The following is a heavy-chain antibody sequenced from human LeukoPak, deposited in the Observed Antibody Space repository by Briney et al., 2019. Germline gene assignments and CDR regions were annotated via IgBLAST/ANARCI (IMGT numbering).Heavy chain of an antibody. CDR1: GFTFSSYT. J-gene: IGHJ4*02. CDR3: AKFAGYSYGVIDY. D-gene: IGHD5-18*01. V-gene: IGHV3-23*01. CDR2: MSGSGVGT. Sequence: GGSLRLSCAASGFTFSSYTMNWVRQAPGKGLEGVSAMSGSGVGTYYADSVKGRFTISRDNSWNTVYLEMSSLRGGETAVYYCAKFAGYSYGVIDYWGQGTLVTVSS.